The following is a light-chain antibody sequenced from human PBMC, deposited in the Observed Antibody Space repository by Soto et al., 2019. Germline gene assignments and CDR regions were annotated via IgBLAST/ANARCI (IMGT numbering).Light chain of an antibody. CDR3: QQDGSYRGVN. CDR1: QSVSSSY. V-gene: IGKV3-20*01. J-gene: IGKJ4*01. Sequence: EIVLTQSPGTLSLSPGERATLSCRASQSVSSSYLAWYQQKPGQAPRLLIYGAYSRATGIPDRFSGSWSGTDCTLTISRLEPEDFAVYYCQQDGSYRGVNFGGGTKVEIK. CDR2: GAY.